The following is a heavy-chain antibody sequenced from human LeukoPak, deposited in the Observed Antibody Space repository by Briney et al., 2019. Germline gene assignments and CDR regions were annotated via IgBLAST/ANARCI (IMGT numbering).Heavy chain of an antibody. Sequence: PSETLSLTCTVSGGSISSYYWSWIRQPAGKGLEWIGRIYTSGSTNYNPSLKGRVTMSVDTSKNQFSLKLSSVTAADTAVYYCAREGISSSWGAYYYYYYYMDVWGKGTTVTVSS. V-gene: IGHV4-4*07. CDR2: IYTSGST. D-gene: IGHD6-13*01. J-gene: IGHJ6*03. CDR3: AREGISSSWGAYYYYYYYMDV. CDR1: GGSISSYY.